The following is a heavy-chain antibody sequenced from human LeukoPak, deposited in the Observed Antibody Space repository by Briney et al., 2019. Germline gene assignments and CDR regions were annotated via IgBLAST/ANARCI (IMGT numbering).Heavy chain of an antibody. J-gene: IGHJ1*01. CDR1: GFTFSSYS. CDR3: ARGGRGYYDSSGYYYASEYFQH. CDR2: ISSSSSTI. V-gene: IGHV3-48*01. Sequence: GGSLSLSCAASGFTFSSYSMNWVRQAPGKGVEWVSYISSSSSTIYYADSVKGRFTISRDNSKNTLYLQMNSLRAEDTAVYYCARGGRGYYDSSGYYYASEYFQHWGQGTLVTVSS. D-gene: IGHD3-22*01.